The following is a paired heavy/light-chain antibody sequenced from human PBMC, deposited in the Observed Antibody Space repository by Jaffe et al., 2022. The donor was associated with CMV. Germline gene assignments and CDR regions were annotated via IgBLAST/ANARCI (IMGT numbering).Heavy chain of an antibody. CDR2: IYYSGNT. Sequence: QLQLQESGPGLVKPSETLSLTCTVSGGSISSSSYYWGWIRQPPGKGLEWIGSIYYSGNTYYNPSLRSRVTISVDTSKNQFSLKLSSVTAADTAVYYCASQGGGIYYMDVWGTGTTVTVPS. CDR1: GGSISSSSYY. D-gene: IGHD3-16*01. J-gene: IGHJ6*03. CDR3: ASQGGGIYYMDV. V-gene: IGHV4-39*01.
Light chain of an antibody. CDR2: EHN. CDR1: SGSIASNY. J-gene: IGLJ3*02. V-gene: IGLV6-57*04. CDR3: QSYDSSILWV. Sequence: NFMLTQPRSVSESPGKTVTISCTRSSGSIASNYVQWYQQRPGSAPTTVIHEHNQRPSGVPDRFSGSIDSSSNSASLTISGLKTEDEADYYCQSYDSSILWVFGGGTKLTVL.